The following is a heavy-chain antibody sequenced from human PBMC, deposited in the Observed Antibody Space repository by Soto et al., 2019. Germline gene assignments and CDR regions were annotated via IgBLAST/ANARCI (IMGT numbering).Heavy chain of an antibody. CDR2: IYYSGST. CDR3: ARYYSYIHWFDP. V-gene: IGHV4-30-4*01. Sequence: SETLSLTCTVSGGSISSGDYYWSWIRQPPGKGLEWIGYIYYSGSTYYNPSLKSRVTISVDTSKNQFSLKLSSVTAADTAVYYCARYYSYIHWFDPWGQGTLVTVSS. CDR1: GGSISSGDYY. J-gene: IGHJ5*02. D-gene: IGHD4-4*01.